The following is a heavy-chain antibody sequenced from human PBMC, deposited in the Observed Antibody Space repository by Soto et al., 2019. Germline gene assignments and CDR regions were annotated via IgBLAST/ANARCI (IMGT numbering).Heavy chain of an antibody. CDR1: GFTFSSYA. J-gene: IGHJ6*02. CDR3: ARDYYRFNRNYGFSMDV. V-gene: IGHV3-30-3*01. Sequence: QVQLVESGGGVVQPGRSLRLSCAASGFTFSSYAMHWVRQAPGKGLEWVAVISYDGSNKYYADSVKGRFTISRDNSKNXXYLQMNSLRAEDTAVYYCARDYYRFNRNYGFSMDVWGQGTTVTVSS. D-gene: IGHD1-7*01. CDR2: ISYDGSNK.